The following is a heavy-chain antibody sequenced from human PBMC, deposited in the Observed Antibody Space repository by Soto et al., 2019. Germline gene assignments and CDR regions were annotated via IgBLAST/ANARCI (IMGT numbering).Heavy chain of an antibody. D-gene: IGHD6-19*01. CDR1: GGTFSSYA. CDR3: ARDPVAGTYFDY. J-gene: IGHJ4*02. CDR2: INAYNANT. Sequence: GASVKVSCKASGGTFSSYAISWVRQAPGQGLEWMGWINAYNANTNYAQKLQGRVTMTTDTSTSTAYMELRSLRSDDTAVYYCARDPVAGTYFDYWGQGTLVTVSS. V-gene: IGHV1-18*01.